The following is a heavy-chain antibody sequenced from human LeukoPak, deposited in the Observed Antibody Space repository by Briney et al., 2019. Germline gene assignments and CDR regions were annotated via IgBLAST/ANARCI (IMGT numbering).Heavy chain of an antibody. CDR1: GFTFSSYG. J-gene: IGHJ4*02. D-gene: IGHD3-22*01. V-gene: IGHV3-33*01. CDR2: IWYDGSNK. CDR3: ARADYYDSSGYYDY. Sequence: PGGFLRLSCAASGFTFSSYGMHWVRQAPGKGLEWVAVIWYDGSNKYYADSVKGRFTISRDNSKNTLYLQMNSLRAEDTAVYYCARADYYDSSGYYDYWGRGTLVTVSP.